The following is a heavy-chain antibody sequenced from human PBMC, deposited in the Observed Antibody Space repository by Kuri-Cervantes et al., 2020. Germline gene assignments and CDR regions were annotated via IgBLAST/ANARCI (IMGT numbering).Heavy chain of an antibody. Sequence: ASVKVSCKASGYTFTSYAMHWARQAPGQGLEWMGWINTNTGNPTYAQGFTGRFVFSLDTSVSTAYLQISSLKAEDTAAYYCARANWPTPGRPANWFDPWGQGTLVTVSS. CDR1: GYTFTSYA. CDR2: INTNTGNP. V-gene: IGHV7-4-1*02. D-gene: IGHD7-27*01. J-gene: IGHJ5*02. CDR3: ARANWPTPGRPANWFDP.